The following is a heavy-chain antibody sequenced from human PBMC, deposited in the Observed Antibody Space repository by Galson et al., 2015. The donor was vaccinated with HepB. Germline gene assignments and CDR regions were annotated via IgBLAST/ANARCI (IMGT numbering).Heavy chain of an antibody. Sequence: SLRLSCAASGFTFSSYAMSWVRQAPGKGLEWVSAISGSGGSTYYADSVKGRFTISRDNSKNTLYLQMNRLIAEETAVYYCAKDDWSSTSCHLFDYWGQGTLVTVSS. D-gene: IGHD2-2*01. CDR2: ISGSGGST. CDR3: AKDDWSSTSCHLFDY. CDR1: GFTFSSYA. V-gene: IGHV3-23*01. J-gene: IGHJ4*01.